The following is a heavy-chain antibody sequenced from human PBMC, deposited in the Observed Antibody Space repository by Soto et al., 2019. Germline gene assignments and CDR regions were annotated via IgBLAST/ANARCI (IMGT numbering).Heavy chain of an antibody. Sequence: QVQLVQSGAELKKPGASVKVSCKASGYTFSNYDMNWVRQATGQGTEWIGWVNPNNGDTGYAQKFQGRVTLTTDIYTTTTYMELTSVRLEDTATYYCAKVSRKGSSIDFDYWCQGTLIIVSS. CDR1: GYTFSNYD. D-gene: IGHD3-10*01. CDR3: AKVSRKGSSIDFDY. V-gene: IGHV1-8*01. J-gene: IGHJ4*02. CDR2: VNPNNGDT.